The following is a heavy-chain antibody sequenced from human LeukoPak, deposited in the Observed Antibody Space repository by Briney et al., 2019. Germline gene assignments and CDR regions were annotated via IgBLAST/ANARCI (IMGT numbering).Heavy chain of an antibody. Sequence: SETLSLTCAVYGGSFSGYYWSWIRQPPGKGLEWIGEINHSGSTSYNPSLKSRVTISVDTSKNQFSLKLSPVTAADTAVYYCARAIAVAGLLYYFDYWGQGTLVTVSS. CDR2: INHSGST. D-gene: IGHD6-19*01. CDR1: GGSFSGYY. J-gene: IGHJ4*02. CDR3: ARAIAVAGLLYYFDY. V-gene: IGHV4-34*01.